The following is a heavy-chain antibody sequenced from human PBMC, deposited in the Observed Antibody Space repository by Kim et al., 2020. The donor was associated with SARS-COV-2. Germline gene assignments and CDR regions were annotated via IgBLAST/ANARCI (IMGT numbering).Heavy chain of an antibody. CDR1: GFTVSSNY. Sequence: GGSLRLSCAASGFTVSSNYMSWVRQAPGKGLEWVSVIYSGGSTYYADSVKGRFTISRDNSKNTLYLQMNSLRAEDTAVYYCARDHDYGDYGVFDYWGQGTLVTVSS. J-gene: IGHJ4*02. CDR2: IYSGGST. D-gene: IGHD4-17*01. CDR3: ARDHDYGDYGVFDY. V-gene: IGHV3-53*01.